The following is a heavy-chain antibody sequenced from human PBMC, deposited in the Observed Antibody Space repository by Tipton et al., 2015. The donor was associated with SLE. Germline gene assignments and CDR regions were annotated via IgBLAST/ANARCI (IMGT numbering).Heavy chain of an antibody. D-gene: IGHD6-19*01. CDR2: ISAYNGNT. Sequence: QSGAEVKKPGASVKVSCKASGYTFTSYGISWVRQAPGQGLEWMGWISAYNGNTNYAQKLQGRVTMTTDTSTSTAYMELRSLRSDDTAVYYCARATCAARYSSGWYDSWGQGTLVTVSS. V-gene: IGHV1-18*01. CDR1: GYTFTSYG. CDR3: ARATCAARYSSGWYDS. J-gene: IGHJ5*01.